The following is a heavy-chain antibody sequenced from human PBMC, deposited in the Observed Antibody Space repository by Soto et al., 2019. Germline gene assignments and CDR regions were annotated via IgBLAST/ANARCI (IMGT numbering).Heavy chain of an antibody. CDR1: GFTVSSTY. J-gene: IGHJ4*02. CDR3: ARESPDFFDY. Sequence: RRLSCAASGFTVSSTYMSWVRQAPGKGLEWVSIIFSSGESFYADSVKGRFTISRDSSDNTVYLQMNSLKAEDTAVYYCARESPDFFDYWGQGTLVTVSS. V-gene: IGHV3-53*01. CDR2: IFSSGES.